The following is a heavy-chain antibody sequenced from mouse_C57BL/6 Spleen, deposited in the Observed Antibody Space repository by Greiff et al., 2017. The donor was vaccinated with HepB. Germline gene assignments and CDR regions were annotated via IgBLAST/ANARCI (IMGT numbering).Heavy chain of an antibody. Sequence: VQRVESGPELVKPGASVKISCKASGYSFTSYYIHWVKQRPGQGLEWIGWIYPGSGNTKYNEKFKGKATLTADTSSSTAYMQLSSLTSEDSAVYYCARREFLAYWGQGTLVTVSA. CDR2: IYPGSGNT. J-gene: IGHJ3*01. CDR3: ARREFLAY. V-gene: IGHV1-66*01. CDR1: GYSFTSYY.